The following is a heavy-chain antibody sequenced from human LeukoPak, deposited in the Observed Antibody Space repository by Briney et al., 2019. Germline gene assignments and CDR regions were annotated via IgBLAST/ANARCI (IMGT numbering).Heavy chain of an antibody. CDR1: GGSISSYY. J-gene: IGHJ6*02. CDR3: ACLAAAGTPNYYYYYGMDV. Sequence: PSETLSLTCTVSGGSISSYYWSWIRQPPGKGLEWIGYIYYSGSTNYNPSLKSRVTISVDTSKNQFSLKLSSVTAADTAVYYCACLAAAGTPNYYYYYGMDVWGQGTTVTVSS. CDR2: IYYSGST. D-gene: IGHD6-13*01. V-gene: IGHV4-59*01.